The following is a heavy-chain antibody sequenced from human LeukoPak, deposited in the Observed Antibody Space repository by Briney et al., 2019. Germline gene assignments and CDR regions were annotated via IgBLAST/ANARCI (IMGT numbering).Heavy chain of an antibody. CDR1: SDSNSSGDYY. CDR2: IYYSGST. CDR3: ARAVITTHIDY. J-gene: IGHJ4*02. D-gene: IGHD3-22*01. V-gene: IGHV4-30-4*01. Sequence: SQTLSLTCTVSSDSNSSGDYYWTWIRQPPGKGLEWIGYIYYSGSTYYNPSLKSRVTISVDTSKNQFSLKLSSVTAADTAVYYCARAVITTHIDYWGQGTLVTVSS.